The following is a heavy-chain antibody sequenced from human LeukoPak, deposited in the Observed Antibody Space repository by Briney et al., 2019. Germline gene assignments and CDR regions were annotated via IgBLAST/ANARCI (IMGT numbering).Heavy chain of an antibody. D-gene: IGHD2-2*01. CDR3: ARRNVVVPAAMARAFDI. CDR2: IYYSGSA. CDR1: GGSISNNNYY. V-gene: IGHV4-39*01. J-gene: IGHJ3*02. Sequence: PSETLSLTCTVSGGSISNNNYYWGWIRQPPAKGLEWIGNIYYSGSAYYNPSLKSRVTISVDTSKNQFSLKLSSVTAADTAVYYCARRNVVVPAAMARAFDIWGQGTMVTVSS.